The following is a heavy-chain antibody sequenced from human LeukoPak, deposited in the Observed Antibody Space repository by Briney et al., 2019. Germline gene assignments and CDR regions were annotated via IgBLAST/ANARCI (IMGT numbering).Heavy chain of an antibody. CDR1: GYTFTSYG. Sequence: ASVKLSCKASGYTFTSYGISWVRQAPGQGLEWMGWISAYNGNTNYAQKLQGRVTMTTDTSTSTAYMELRSLRSDDTAVYYCARTNSGYYYVRFDYWGQGTVVTVSS. J-gene: IGHJ4*02. CDR2: ISAYNGNT. D-gene: IGHD3-22*01. V-gene: IGHV1-18*01. CDR3: ARTNSGYYYVRFDY.